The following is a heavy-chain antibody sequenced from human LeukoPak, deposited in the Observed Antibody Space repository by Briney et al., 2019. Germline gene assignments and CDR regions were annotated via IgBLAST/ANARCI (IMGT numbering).Heavy chain of an antibody. V-gene: IGHV1-18*01. Sequence: ASVKVSCKASGYTFTSYGISWVRQAPGQGLEWMGWINAYNGNTNYAQKLQGRVTMTTDTSTSTAYMELRSLRSDDTAVYYCARSKSFWSGYYTGFDYWGQGTLVTVSS. CDR1: GYTFTSYG. D-gene: IGHD3-3*01. CDR3: ARSKSFWSGYYTGFDY. CDR2: INAYNGNT. J-gene: IGHJ4*02.